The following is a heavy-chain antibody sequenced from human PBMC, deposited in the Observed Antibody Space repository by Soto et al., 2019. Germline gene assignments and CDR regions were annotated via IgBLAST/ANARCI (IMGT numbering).Heavy chain of an antibody. Sequence: SETLSLTCAVYGGSFSGYYWSWIRQPPGKGLEWIGEINHSGSTNYNPSLKSRVTISVDTSKNQFSLKLSSVTAADTAVYYCARANESNWFDPWGQGTLVTVSS. J-gene: IGHJ5*02. CDR3: ARANESNWFDP. CDR1: GGSFSGYY. V-gene: IGHV4-34*01. CDR2: INHSGST. D-gene: IGHD1-1*01.